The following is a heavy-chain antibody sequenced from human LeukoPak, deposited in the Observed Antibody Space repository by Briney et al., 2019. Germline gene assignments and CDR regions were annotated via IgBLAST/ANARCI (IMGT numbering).Heavy chain of an antibody. J-gene: IGHJ6*02. D-gene: IGHD2-21*01. CDR1: GVTLKGHT. CDR3: GKDISAGGMDV. V-gene: IGHV3-9*01. CDR2: ILWDSHRM. Sequence: PGGSLRLSCAGSGVTLKGHTMHWVRQVPGKGLEWVSGILWDSHRMDYADSVKGRFTVSRDNAKNSLYLQMNSLRAEDTALYFCGKDISAGGMDVWGQGTPVTVSS.